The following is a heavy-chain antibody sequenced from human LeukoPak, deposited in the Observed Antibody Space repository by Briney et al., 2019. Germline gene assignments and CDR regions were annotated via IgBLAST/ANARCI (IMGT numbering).Heavy chain of an antibody. D-gene: IGHD6-19*01. CDR1: GYTFTGYY. CDR2: INPSSGGT. J-gene: IGHJ6*03. Sequence: ASVKVSCKASGYTFTGYYMHWVRQAPGQGLEWMGWINPSSGGTNYAQKFQGRVTMTRDTSISTAYMELSRLRSDDTAVYYCARGRVSGWSLVGQYYYYMDVWGKGTTVTVSS. V-gene: IGHV1-2*02. CDR3: ARGRVSGWSLVGQYYYYMDV.